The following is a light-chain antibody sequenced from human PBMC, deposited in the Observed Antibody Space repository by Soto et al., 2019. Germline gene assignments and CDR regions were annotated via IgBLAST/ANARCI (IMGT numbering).Light chain of an antibody. Sequence: DVVMTQNPLSSPVTLGQPASISCRSSESLQHRDGNTYLNWLQQRLGQPPRLLIYKVSNRFSGXPXRXXGSGAGTDFTLKISRVEAEDVGVYYCMQATQYRPYTFGQGTKLEIK. CDR1: ESLQHRDGNTY. J-gene: IGKJ2*01. V-gene: IGKV2-24*01. CDR3: MQATQYRPYT. CDR2: KVS.